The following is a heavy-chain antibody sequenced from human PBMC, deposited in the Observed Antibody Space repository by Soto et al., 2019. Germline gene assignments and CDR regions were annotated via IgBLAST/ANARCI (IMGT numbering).Heavy chain of an antibody. D-gene: IGHD3-9*01. CDR2: IIPIFGTA. V-gene: IGHV1-69*13. Sequence: ASVKVSCKASGGTFSSYAISWVRQAPGQGLEWMGGIIPIFGTANYAQKFQGRVTITADESTSTAYMELSSLRSEDTAVYYCARGFGQYDILTGPHRRRFGMHVRGQGTTGTVSS. J-gene: IGHJ6*02. CDR3: ARGFGQYDILTGPHRRRFGMHV. CDR1: GGTFSSYA.